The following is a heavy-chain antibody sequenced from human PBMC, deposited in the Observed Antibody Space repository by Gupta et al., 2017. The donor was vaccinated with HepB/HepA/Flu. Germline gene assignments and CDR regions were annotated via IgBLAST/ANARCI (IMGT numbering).Heavy chain of an antibody. CDR1: GYTFRNYG. V-gene: IGHV1-18*01. CDR2: ISAYNGRT. J-gene: IGHJ6*03. D-gene: IGHD2-2*01. CDR3: GRWGPMYYYMDV. Sequence: QVQLVQCGSEVRNPGASVKLSCKASGYTFRNYGFTWVRQAPGQGLEWIGWISAYNGRTDYAQKLQCRVSMTTDPSSTTAYMELRSLRSADTAVYYCGRWGPMYYYMDVWGKGTTVTVSS.